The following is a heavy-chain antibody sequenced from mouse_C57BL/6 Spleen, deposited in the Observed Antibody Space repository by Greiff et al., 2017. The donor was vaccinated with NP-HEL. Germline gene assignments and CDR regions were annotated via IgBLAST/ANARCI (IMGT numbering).Heavy chain of an antibody. CDR3: VRHSLYYYGSSYDAMDY. CDR1: GFSFNTYA. CDR2: IRSKSNNYAT. V-gene: IGHV10-1*01. J-gene: IGHJ4*01. Sequence: GGGLVQPKGSLKLSCAASGFSFNTYAMNWVRQAPGKGLEWVARIRSKSNNYATYYADSVKDRFTISRDDSESMLYLQMNNLKTEDTAMYYCVRHSLYYYGSSYDAMDYWGQGTSVTVSS. D-gene: IGHD1-1*01.